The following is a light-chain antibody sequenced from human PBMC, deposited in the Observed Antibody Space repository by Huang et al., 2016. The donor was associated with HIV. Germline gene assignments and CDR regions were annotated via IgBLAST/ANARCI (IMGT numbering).Light chain of an antibody. CDR1: QSISR. Sequence: EIVMTQSPPTLSVSPGERATLSCRASQSISRLAWYQQKPGHAPRLLIYDASSRATGIPPRFSGAGSGTDFTLTISSLQSEDFALYYCQQYDDWPPWTFGQGTKVEMK. V-gene: IGKV3-15*01. J-gene: IGKJ1*01. CDR2: DAS. CDR3: QQYDDWPPWT.